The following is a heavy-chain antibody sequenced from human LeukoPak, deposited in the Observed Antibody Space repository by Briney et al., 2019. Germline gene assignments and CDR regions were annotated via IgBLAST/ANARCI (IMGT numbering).Heavy chain of an antibody. CDR2: IYYSGST. CDR1: GGSISSSSYY. D-gene: IGHD3-3*01. J-gene: IGHJ5*02. V-gene: IGHV4-39*07. Sequence: SETLSLTCTVSGGSISSSSYYWGWIRQPPGKGLEWIGSIYYSGSTYYNPSLKSRVTISVDTSKNQFSLKLSSVTAADTAVYYCARVVNDFWSGSQYNWFDPWGQGTLVTVSS. CDR3: ARVVNDFWSGSQYNWFDP.